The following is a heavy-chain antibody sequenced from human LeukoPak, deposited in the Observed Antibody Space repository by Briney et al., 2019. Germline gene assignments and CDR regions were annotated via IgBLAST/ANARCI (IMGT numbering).Heavy chain of an antibody. CDR2: IYYSGST. Sequence: PSETLSLTCSVSGGSISSYYWSWIRQPPGKGLEWIGYIYYSGSTNYSPSLKSRVTISVDTSKNQFSLKLSSVTAADTAVYYCARDAPATRKEMYSSSSGWWFDPWGQGTLVTVSS. CDR1: GGSISSYY. J-gene: IGHJ5*02. V-gene: IGHV4-59*01. D-gene: IGHD6-13*01. CDR3: ARDAPATRKEMYSSSSGWWFDP.